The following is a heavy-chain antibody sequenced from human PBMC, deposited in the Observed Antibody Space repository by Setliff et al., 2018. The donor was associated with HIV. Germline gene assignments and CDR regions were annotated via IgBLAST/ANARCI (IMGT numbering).Heavy chain of an antibody. V-gene: IGHV1-2*04. Sequence: PSVKVSCKASGYTFTGYYMHWVRQAPGQGLEWMGWINPNTGGTNYAQKFQGWVTMTRDTSISTAYMEVSRLRPDDTAVYYCARNHQPGSPLAEGCFQHWGQGTLVTVSS. CDR1: GYTFTGYY. J-gene: IGHJ1*01. CDR3: ARNHQPGSPLAEGCFQH. CDR2: INPNTGGT. D-gene: IGHD6-25*01.